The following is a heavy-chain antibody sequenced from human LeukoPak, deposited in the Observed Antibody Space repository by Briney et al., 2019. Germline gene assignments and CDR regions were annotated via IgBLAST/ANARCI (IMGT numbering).Heavy chain of an antibody. CDR3: ARDPASYDSSGLNDY. Sequence: GGSLRLSCAASGFTVSSNYMSWVRQAPGKGLEWVSVIYSGGSTYYADSVKGRFTISRDNSKNTLYLQMNSLRAEDTAVYYCARDPASYDSSGLNDYWGQGTLVTVSS. D-gene: IGHD3-22*01. J-gene: IGHJ4*02. CDR1: GFTVSSNY. CDR2: IYSGGST. V-gene: IGHV3-66*01.